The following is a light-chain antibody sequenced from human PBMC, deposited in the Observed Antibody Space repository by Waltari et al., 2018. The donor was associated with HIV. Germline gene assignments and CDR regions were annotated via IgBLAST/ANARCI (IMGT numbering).Light chain of an antibody. Sequence: YVLTQSPSVSVATGETARITCEGDNSGSQSVHWYQQKPGQAPVLVIYYDDDRASGIPELFSGSNSGNTATLTINRVEAGDEADYFCQVWHSGSDCVIFGGGTKLTVL. V-gene: IGLV3-21*04. CDR2: YDD. CDR3: QVWHSGSDCVI. J-gene: IGLJ2*01. CDR1: NSGSQS.